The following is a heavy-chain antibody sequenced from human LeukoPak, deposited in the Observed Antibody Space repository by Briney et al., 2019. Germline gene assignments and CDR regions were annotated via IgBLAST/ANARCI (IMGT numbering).Heavy chain of an antibody. D-gene: IGHD2-2*01. CDR1: GGSIRSHY. CDR2: IYYSGST. J-gene: IGHJ5*02. V-gene: IGHV4-59*11. Sequence: SETLSLTCTVSGGSIRSHYWSWIRQPPGKGLEWIGYIYYSGSTNYNPSLKSRVTISVDTSKNQFSLKLSSVTAADTAVYYCARDHAMDGNWFDPWGQGTLVTVSS. CDR3: ARDHAMDGNWFDP.